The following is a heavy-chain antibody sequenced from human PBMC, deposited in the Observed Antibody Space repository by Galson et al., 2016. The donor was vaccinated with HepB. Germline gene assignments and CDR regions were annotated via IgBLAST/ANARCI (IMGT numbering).Heavy chain of an antibody. CDR3: GHRRDTGTTWDFFSMDV. CDR1: GFSLSTIGVG. D-gene: IGHD1-1*01. CDR2: IYWDDDQ. V-gene: IGHV2-5*02. Sequence: PALVKPTQTLTLTCTVSGFSLSTIGVGVGWIRQPPGKALEWLGLIYWDDDQRYSPSLKSRLTITKDTSKNQVVLAMTNMDPVDTATYYCGHRRDTGTTWDFFSMDVWGQGTTVTVSS. J-gene: IGHJ6*02.